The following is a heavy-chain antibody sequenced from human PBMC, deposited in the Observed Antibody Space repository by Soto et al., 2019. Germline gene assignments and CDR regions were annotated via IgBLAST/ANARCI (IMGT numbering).Heavy chain of an antibody. CDR3: ARWVDCSGGSCYPNWFDP. V-gene: IGHV1-18*04. CDR1: GYTFTSYG. CDR2: ISAYNGNT. D-gene: IGHD2-15*01. Sequence: ASVKVSCKASGYTFTSYGISWVRQAPGQGLEWMGWISAYNGNTNYAQKLQGRVTMTTDTSTSTAYMELRSLRSDDTAVYYCARWVDCSGGSCYPNWFDPWGQGTLVTVYS. J-gene: IGHJ5*02.